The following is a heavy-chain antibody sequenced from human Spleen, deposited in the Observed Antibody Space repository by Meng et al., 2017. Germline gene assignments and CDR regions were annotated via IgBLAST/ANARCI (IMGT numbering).Heavy chain of an antibody. CDR3: LRGSGGSV. Sequence: QVQLQESGPGLVKPSQTLSLTCTVSGASISNADYYWSWVRQPPGKGLEWIGEIPHRGSSAYNPSLKSRVSMSIDKSKNQFSLKLTSVTAADTAVYHCLRGSGGSVWGQGTLVTVSS. CDR2: IPHRGSS. J-gene: IGHJ1*01. D-gene: IGHD3-10*01. CDR1: GASISNADYY. V-gene: IGHV4-30-4*01.